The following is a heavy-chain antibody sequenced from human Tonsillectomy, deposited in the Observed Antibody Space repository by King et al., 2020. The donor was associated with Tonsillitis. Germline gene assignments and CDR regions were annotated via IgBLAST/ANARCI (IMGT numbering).Heavy chain of an antibody. CDR3: ARYDSTGAGAFDI. J-gene: IGHJ3*02. Sequence: QLVQSGAEVKKPGESLKISCKGSGYSFTRYWIVWVRQMPGKGLEWMGIIYPGDSCTRYSPSFQAQVTISADKSISTAFLQWSRLKASDSAIYYCARYDSTGAGAFDIWGQGTMVTVSS. CDR1: GYSFTRYW. V-gene: IGHV5-51*01. D-gene: IGHD3-22*01. CDR2: IYPGDSCT.